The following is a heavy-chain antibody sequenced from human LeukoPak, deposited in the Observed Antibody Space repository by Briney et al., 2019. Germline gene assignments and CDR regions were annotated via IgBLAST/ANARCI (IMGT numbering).Heavy chain of an antibody. V-gene: IGHV3-74*01. J-gene: IGHJ4*02. CDR3: IGSGGWPGY. Sequence: QPGGSLGLSCAASGFTFSSYWMHWVRQAPGKGLVWVSRIASDGSTVYADSVKGRFTISRDNAKDTVYLQMNSLRVEDTAVYYCIGSGGWPGYWGQGTLVTVSS. D-gene: IGHD1-26*01. CDR1: GFTFSSYW. CDR2: IASDGST.